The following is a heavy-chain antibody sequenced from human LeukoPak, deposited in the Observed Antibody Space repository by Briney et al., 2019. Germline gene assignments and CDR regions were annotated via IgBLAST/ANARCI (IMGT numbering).Heavy chain of an antibody. CDR3: ARWSGATTSFDY. V-gene: IGHV1-69*04. CDR1: VGTFSSYA. D-gene: IGHD5-12*01. CDR2: IIPILGIA. Sequence: GASVKVSCKASVGTFSSYAISWVRQAPGQGLEWMGRIIPILGIANYAQKFQGRVTITADKSTSTAYMELSSLRSEDTAVYYCARWSGATTSFDYWGQGTLVTVSS. J-gene: IGHJ4*02.